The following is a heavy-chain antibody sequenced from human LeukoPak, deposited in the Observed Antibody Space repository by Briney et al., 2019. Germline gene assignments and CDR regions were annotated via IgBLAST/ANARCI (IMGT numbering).Heavy chain of an antibody. V-gene: IGHV3-53*01. Sequence: PGGSLRLSCAASGFTVSSYYMSWVRQAPGKGLEWVSVIYSGGSIYYADSVQGRLTICRDNSKNTLYPQMNSLSAEDTAVYYCARDPYYYDSSGYPGGNAFDIWGQGTMVTVSS. D-gene: IGHD3-22*01. CDR2: IYSGGSI. CDR1: GFTVSSYY. J-gene: IGHJ3*02. CDR3: ARDPYYYDSSGYPGGNAFDI.